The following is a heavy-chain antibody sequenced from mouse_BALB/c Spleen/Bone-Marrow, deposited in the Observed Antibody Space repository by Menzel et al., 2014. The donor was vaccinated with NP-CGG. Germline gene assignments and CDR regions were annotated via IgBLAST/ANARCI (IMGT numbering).Heavy chain of an antibody. CDR1: GFTFSSFG. V-gene: IGHV5-17*02. J-gene: IGHJ3*01. CDR2: ISSGSSTI. D-gene: IGHD1-1*01. CDR3: ARGDLLRGFAY. Sequence: EVNVVESGGGLVQPGGSRKLSCAASGFTFSSFGMHWVRQAPEKGLEWVAYISSGSSTIYYADTVKGRFTISRDNPKNTLFLQMTSLRSEDTAMYYCARGDLLRGFAYWGQGPLVTVSA.